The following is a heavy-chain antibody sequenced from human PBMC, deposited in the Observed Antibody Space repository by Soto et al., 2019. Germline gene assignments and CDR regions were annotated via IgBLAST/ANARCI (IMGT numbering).Heavy chain of an antibody. Sequence: GGSLRLSSAASGFTFRSYEMNWVRQAPGKGLEWVSYITSSGSPIYYADSVKGRFTISRDNAKNSLYLQMNSLRGEDKAVYYCARSGYYDSSGYPYYYNGMDVWGQRTTVTVAS. CDR2: ITSSGSPI. V-gene: IGHV3-48*03. D-gene: IGHD3-22*01. CDR3: ARSGYYDSSGYPYYYNGMDV. J-gene: IGHJ6*02. CDR1: GFTFRSYE.